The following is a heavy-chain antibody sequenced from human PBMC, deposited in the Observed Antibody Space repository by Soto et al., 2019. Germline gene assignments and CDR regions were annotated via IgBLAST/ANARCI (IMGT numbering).Heavy chain of an antibody. J-gene: IGHJ4*02. CDR2: ISWNSGSI. V-gene: IGHV3-9*01. CDR1: GFTFDDYA. D-gene: IGHD3-10*01. CDR3: ARSIGSGSISYYFDY. Sequence: GGSLRLSCAASGFTFDDYAMHWVRQAPGKGLEWVSGISWNSGSIGYADSVKGRFTISRDNAKNSLYLQMNSLRAEDTALYYCARSIGSGSISYYFDYWGQGTLVTVSS.